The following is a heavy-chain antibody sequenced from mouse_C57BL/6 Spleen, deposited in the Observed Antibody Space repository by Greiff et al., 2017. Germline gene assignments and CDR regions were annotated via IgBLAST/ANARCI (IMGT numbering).Heavy chain of an antibody. D-gene: IGHD1-1*01. J-gene: IGHJ4*01. CDR2: IRNKANGYTT. Sequence: EVQLVESGGGLVQPGGSLSLSCAASGFTFTDYYMSWVRQPPGKALEWLGFIRNKANGYTTEYSASVKGRFTISRDNSQSILYLQMNALRAEDSATYYCARSIYYYGSFYAMDYWGQGTSVTVSS. V-gene: IGHV7-3*01. CDR3: ARSIYYYGSFYAMDY. CDR1: GFTFTDYY.